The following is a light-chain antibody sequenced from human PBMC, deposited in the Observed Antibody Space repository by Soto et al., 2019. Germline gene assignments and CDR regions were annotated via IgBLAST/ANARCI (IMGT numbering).Light chain of an antibody. CDR3: QQRSNWLFT. J-gene: IGKJ3*01. V-gene: IGKV3-11*01. CDR2: DAS. CDR1: QSVSSY. Sequence: EIVLTQSPATLSLSPGERATLSCRASQSVSSYLAWYQQKPGQAPGLLIYDASNRATGIPARFSGSGSGTDLPLTISSLEPEDFAVYYCQQRSNWLFTFGPGTKVDIK.